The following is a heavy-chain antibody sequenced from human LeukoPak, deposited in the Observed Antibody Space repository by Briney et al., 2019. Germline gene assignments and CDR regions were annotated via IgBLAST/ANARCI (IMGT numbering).Heavy chain of an antibody. D-gene: IGHD2-15*01. Sequence: PSETLSLTCTASGGSISSGSYYWSWIRQPAGKGLEWIGRIYTSGSTNYNPSLKSRVTISVDTSKNQFSLKLSSVTAADTAVYYCARVRNSWGENYYYYMDVWGKGTTITISS. J-gene: IGHJ6*03. CDR2: IYTSGST. V-gene: IGHV4-61*02. CDR3: ARVRNSWGENYYYYMDV. CDR1: GGSISSGSYY.